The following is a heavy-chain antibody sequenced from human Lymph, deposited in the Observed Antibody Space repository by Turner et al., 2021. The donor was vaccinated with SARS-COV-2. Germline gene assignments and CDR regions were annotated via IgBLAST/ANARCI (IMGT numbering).Heavy chain of an antibody. CDR1: GGTFSSYA. CDR3: GRKAAHGMGGGVFYYYYGMDV. J-gene: IGHJ6*02. CDR2: IIPILGIA. V-gene: IGHV1-69*10. Sequence: QVQLVQSGAEVKKPGSSVKVSCKASGGTFSSYAISWVRQAPGQGLEWMVGIIPILGIANYAQRFQGRITITADKSTRTADWEVSTRRAEGKAVYISGRKAAHGMGGGVFYYYYGMDVWGQGTTVTVSS. D-gene: IGHD6-13*01.